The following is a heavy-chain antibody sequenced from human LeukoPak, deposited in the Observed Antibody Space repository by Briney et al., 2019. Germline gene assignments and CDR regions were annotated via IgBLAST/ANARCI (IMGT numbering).Heavy chain of an antibody. CDR2: ISYDGSNK. CDR3: ATTHCSSTSCHGEYFQH. J-gene: IGHJ1*01. Sequence: GGSLRVSCAASGFTFSSYGMHWVRQAPGKGLEWVAVISYDGSNKYYADSVKGRFTISRDNSKNTPYLQMNSLRAEDTAVYYCATTHCSSTSCHGEYFQHWGQGTLVTVSS. CDR1: GFTFSSYG. D-gene: IGHD2-2*01. V-gene: IGHV3-30*03.